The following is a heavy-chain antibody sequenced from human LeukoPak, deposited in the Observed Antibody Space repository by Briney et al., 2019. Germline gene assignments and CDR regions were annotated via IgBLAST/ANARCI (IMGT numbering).Heavy chain of an antibody. J-gene: IGHJ4*02. D-gene: IGHD3-22*01. CDR3: ARDWFSDSSGYYPSPGFDY. Sequence: ASVMVSCKASGYTFTSYYMHWVRQAPGQGLEWMGIINPSGGSTSYAQKFQGRVTMTRDTSTSTVYMELSSLRSEDTAVYYCARDWFSDSSGYYPSPGFDYWGQGTLVTVSS. CDR1: GYTFTSYY. V-gene: IGHV1-46*01. CDR2: INPSGGST.